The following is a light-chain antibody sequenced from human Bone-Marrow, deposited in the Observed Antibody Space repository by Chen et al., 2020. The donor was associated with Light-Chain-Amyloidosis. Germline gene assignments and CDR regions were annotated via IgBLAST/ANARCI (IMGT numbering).Light chain of an antibody. Sequence: QSALTQPASVSGSPGQSITISCTETSSDVGSYNLVSWYQQHPDKAPKLMIYEDNIRPSGVSSRFSGSKSGNTASLTISGLQAEDQADYYCYSYGGRGSLDVVFGGGTKLTVL. CDR1: SSDVGSYNL. V-gene: IGLV2-23*01. CDR2: EDN. J-gene: IGLJ2*01. CDR3: YSYGGRGSLDVV.